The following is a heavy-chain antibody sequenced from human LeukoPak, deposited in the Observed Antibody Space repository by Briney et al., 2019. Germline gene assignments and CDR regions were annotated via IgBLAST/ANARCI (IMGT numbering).Heavy chain of an antibody. Sequence: SETLSLTCAVYGGSFSGYYGSWIRQPPGKGLEWIGEINHSGSTNYNPSLKSRVTISVDTSKNQFSLKLSSVTAADTAVYYCARDAGLRYFGFGPYYFDYWGQGTLVTVSS. D-gene: IGHD3-9*01. V-gene: IGHV4-34*01. J-gene: IGHJ4*02. CDR1: GGSFSGYY. CDR2: INHSGST. CDR3: ARDAGLRYFGFGPYYFDY.